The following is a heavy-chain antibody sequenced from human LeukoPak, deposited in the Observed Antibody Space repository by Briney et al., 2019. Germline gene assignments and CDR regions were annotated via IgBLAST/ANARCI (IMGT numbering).Heavy chain of an antibody. Sequence: SETLSLTCAVSGGXISSSYCWTWVRQPPGKGLEWIGEIYHSGSTNYNASFKSRVNISVDKSKNQFSLKLSSVTAADTAVYYCARDDEYSGYDYWGQGTPVTVSS. J-gene: IGHJ4*02. D-gene: IGHD5-12*01. V-gene: IGHV4-4*02. CDR1: GGXISSSYC. CDR2: IYHSGST. CDR3: ARDDEYSGYDY.